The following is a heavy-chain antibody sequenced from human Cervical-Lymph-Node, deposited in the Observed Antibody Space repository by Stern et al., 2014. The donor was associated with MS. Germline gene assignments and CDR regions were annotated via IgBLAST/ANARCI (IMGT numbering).Heavy chain of an antibody. J-gene: IGHJ4*02. D-gene: IGHD6-13*01. CDR1: GSPFTSYG. CDR3: ARDRYSSSWYNYFDY. CDR2: IWYNGINK. V-gene: IGHV3-33*01. Sequence: VQLEESGGGLVQPGRSLRLSCAASGSPFTSYGMNWVCQAPGKGLEWMAVIWYNGINKYYADAVKGRFTMSRDNSKNTLYLQMNSLRAEDTAVYYCARDRYSSSWYNYFDYWGQGTLVTGSS.